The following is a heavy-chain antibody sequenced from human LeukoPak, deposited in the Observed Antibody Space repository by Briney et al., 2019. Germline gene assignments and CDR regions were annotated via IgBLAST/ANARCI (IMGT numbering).Heavy chain of an antibody. CDR1: GYTFSGYY. CDR3: ARARPPGEKQQLMWFDP. Sequence: ASVTVSCKASGYTFSGYYMHWVRQAPGQGLEWMGWINPNSGGTNYAQKFQGRVTMTRDTSISTAYMELSRLRSDDTAVYYCARARPPGEKQQLMWFDPWGQGTLVTVSS. CDR2: INPNSGGT. J-gene: IGHJ5*02. V-gene: IGHV1-2*02. D-gene: IGHD6-13*01.